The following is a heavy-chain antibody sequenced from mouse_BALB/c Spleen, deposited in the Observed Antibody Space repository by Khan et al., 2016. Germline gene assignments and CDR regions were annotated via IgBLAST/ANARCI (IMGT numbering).Heavy chain of an antibody. CDR2: ILPGSGST. V-gene: IGHV1-9*01. CDR3: ARTDRRGYFDY. Sequence: QVQLQQSGAELMKPRASVKISCKATGYTFSGSWIEWVKQRPGHGLEWIGEILPGSGSTNYNEKFRGKATFTADTSSNTAYLQLSSLTSEDSAVHYCARTDRRGYFDYWGQGTTLTVSS. J-gene: IGHJ2*01. CDR1: GYTFSGSW.